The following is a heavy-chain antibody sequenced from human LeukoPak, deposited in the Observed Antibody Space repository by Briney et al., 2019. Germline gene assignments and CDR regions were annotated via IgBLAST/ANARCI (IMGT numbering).Heavy chain of an antibody. Sequence: SVRVSCKASGGTFSSYAISWVRQAPGQGLEWMGRIIPIFGIANYAQKFQGRVTITADKSTSTAYMELSSLRSEDTAVYYCARGHCSSTSCYLPFYYYGMDVWGQGTTVTVSS. V-gene: IGHV1-69*04. CDR2: IIPIFGIA. CDR3: ARGHCSSTSCYLPFYYYGMDV. J-gene: IGHJ6*02. D-gene: IGHD2-2*01. CDR1: GGTFSSYA.